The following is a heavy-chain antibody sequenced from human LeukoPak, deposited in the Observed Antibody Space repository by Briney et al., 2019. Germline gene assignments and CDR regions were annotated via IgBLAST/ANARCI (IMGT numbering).Heavy chain of an antibody. CDR2: ISSSSSCI. CDR3: ARVDYHDSSGPLF. V-gene: IGHV3-21*01. Sequence: PGGSLGLSCAASGFTFSSYSMNWVRQAPGKGLEWVSSISSSSSCIYYADSVKGRFTISRDNAKNSLYLQMNSLRAEDTAVYYCARVDYHDSSGPLFWGQGTLVTVSS. J-gene: IGHJ4*02. CDR1: GFTFSSYS. D-gene: IGHD3-22*01.